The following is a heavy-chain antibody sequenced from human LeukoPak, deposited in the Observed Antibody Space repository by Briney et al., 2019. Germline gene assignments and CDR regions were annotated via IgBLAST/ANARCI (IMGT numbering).Heavy chain of an antibody. CDR3: ARDRDSSGYLDY. V-gene: IGHV1-2*02. CDR2: INPNSGGT. J-gene: IGHJ4*02. CDR1: GYTFTGYY. D-gene: IGHD3-22*01. Sequence: ASVKVSCKASGYTFTGYYMHWVRQAPGQGLEWMGWINPNSGGTNYAQKFQGRVTMTRDTSISTAYMELSRLRSDDTAVYYCARDRDSSGYLDYWGQGTLVTVSP.